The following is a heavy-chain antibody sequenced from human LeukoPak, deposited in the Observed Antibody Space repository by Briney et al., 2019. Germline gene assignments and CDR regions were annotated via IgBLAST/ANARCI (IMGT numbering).Heavy chain of an antibody. CDR1: GGSISSSSYY. CDR3: ARVFGGEVEMATQSERYYFDY. D-gene: IGHD5-24*01. V-gene: IGHV4-39*07. J-gene: IGHJ4*02. Sequence: PSETLSLTCTVSGGSISSSSYYWGWIRQPPGKGLEWIGSIYYSGSTYYNPSLKSRVTISVDTSKNQFSLKLSSVTAADTAVYYCARVFGGEVEMATQSERYYFDYWGQGTLVTVSS. CDR2: IYYSGST.